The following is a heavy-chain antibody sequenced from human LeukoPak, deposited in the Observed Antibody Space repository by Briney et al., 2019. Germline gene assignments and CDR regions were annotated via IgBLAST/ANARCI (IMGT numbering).Heavy chain of an antibody. V-gene: IGHV4-34*01. CDR2: FNHSGST. Sequence: SETLSLNCAVYGGSFSGYSWTWIRQPPGKGLEWIGEFNHSGSTNYNPSLKSRVTISVDTSKNQFSLKLTSVTAADTAVYYCATYYDSSGYPDYWGQGTLVTVSS. CDR3: ATYYDSSGYPDY. D-gene: IGHD3-22*01. J-gene: IGHJ4*02. CDR1: GGSFSGYS.